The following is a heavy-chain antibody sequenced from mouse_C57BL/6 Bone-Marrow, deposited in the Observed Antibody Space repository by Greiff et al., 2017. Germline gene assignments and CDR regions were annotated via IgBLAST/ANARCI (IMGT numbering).Heavy chain of an antibody. Sequence: QVQLQQPGAELVKPGASVKLSCKASGYTFTSYWMHWVKQRPGQGLEWIGMIHPNSGSTNYNEKFKSKATLTVDKSSSTAYMQLSSLTSEDSAVYYCAPYYGSSYAYAMDYWGQGTSVTVSS. CDR3: APYYGSSYAYAMDY. CDR1: GYTFTSYW. CDR2: IHPNSGST. D-gene: IGHD1-1*01. V-gene: IGHV1-64*01. J-gene: IGHJ4*01.